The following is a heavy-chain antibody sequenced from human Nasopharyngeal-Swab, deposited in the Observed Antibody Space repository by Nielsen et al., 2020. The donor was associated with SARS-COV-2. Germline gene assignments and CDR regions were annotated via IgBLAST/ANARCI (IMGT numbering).Heavy chain of an antibody. J-gene: IGHJ4*02. V-gene: IGHV3-33*05. CDR3: TRDRVFYYDSSGRKEFEY. CDR1: GFIFTTYG. Sequence: GGSLRLSCAASGFIFTTYGMHWVRQAPGKGLEWVALISYDGSKKYYADSVKGRFTISRDKSKNTLYLQMNNLRAEDTAVYYCTRDRVFYYDSSGRKEFEYWGQRTRVTVSS. D-gene: IGHD3-22*01. CDR2: ISYDGSKK.